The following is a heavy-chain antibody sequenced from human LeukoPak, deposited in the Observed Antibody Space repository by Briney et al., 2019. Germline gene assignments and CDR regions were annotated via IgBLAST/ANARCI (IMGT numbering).Heavy chain of an antibody. D-gene: IGHD4-11*01. V-gene: IGHV4-39*07. J-gene: IGHJ5*02. CDR1: GGSISSSSYY. Sequence: PSETLSLTCTVSGGSISSSSYYWGWIRQPPGKGLEWIGSIYYSGSTYYNPSLKSRVTISIDTSENQFSLRLSSVTAADTGIYYCARRRLTTDYMRKTDVWFDPWGQGTLVTVSS. CDR2: IYYSGST. CDR3: ARRRLTTDYMRKTDVWFDP.